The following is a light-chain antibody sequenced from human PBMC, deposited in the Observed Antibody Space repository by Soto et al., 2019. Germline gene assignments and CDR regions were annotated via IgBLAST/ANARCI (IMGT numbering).Light chain of an antibody. CDR1: QNVYNN. V-gene: IGKV3-15*01. CDR3: QQCRNWPLT. CDR2: DAS. Sequence: ELVTTRSPTTLSVSPGQGATLSCKASQNVYNNLAWYQQRPGQPPRLLIYDASTRATGISARFSGSGYGTEFTLTISSLQSDDFAVYFCQQCRNWPLTCGGWTKV. J-gene: IGKJ4*01.